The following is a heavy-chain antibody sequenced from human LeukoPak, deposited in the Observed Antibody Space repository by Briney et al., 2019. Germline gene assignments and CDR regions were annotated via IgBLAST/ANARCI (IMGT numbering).Heavy chain of an antibody. Sequence: PSETLSLTCTVSGGSISSYYWSWIRQPPGKGLEWIGYIYYSGSTNYNPSLKSRVTISVDTSKNQFSLKLSSVTAADTALYYCARHTRATGYYFDYWGQGTLVTVSS. CDR2: IYYSGST. CDR3: ARHTRATGYYFDY. D-gene: IGHD5-12*01. J-gene: IGHJ4*02. V-gene: IGHV4-59*08. CDR1: GGSISSYY.